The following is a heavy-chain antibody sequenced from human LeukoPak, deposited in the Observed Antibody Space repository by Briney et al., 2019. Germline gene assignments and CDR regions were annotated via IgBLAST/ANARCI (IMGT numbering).Heavy chain of an antibody. CDR2: IIPIFGTA. CDR3: ARPEYSSSSRAFDI. J-gene: IGHJ3*02. D-gene: IGHD6-6*01. V-gene: IGHV1-69*05. Sequence: SVKVSCKASGGTFSSYAISWVRQAPGQGLEWMGGIIPIFGTANYAQKFQGRVTITTDESTSTAYMELSSLRSEDTAVYYCARPEYSSSSRAFDIWGQGTMVTVSS. CDR1: GGTFSSYA.